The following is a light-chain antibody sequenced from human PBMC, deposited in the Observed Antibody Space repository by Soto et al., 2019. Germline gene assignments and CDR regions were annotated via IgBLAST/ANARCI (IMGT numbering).Light chain of an antibody. Sequence: DIQMTQSPSTLSASVGDRVTIACRASQNINNWLAWYQQKPGKAPKLLIYAASSLESGVPSRFSGSRSGTEFTLTISSLQPDECATYFCQHYESNPWTFGQGTKLELK. V-gene: IGKV1-5*01. CDR1: QNINNW. J-gene: IGKJ1*01. CDR2: AAS. CDR3: QHYESNPWT.